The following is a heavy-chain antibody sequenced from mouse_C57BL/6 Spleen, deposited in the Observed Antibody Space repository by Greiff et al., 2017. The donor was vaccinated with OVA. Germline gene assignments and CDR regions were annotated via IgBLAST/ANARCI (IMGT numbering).Heavy chain of an antibody. CDR3: ASGDGYYDY. CDR2: IDPSDSYT. Sequence: QVQLQQPGAELVRPGTSVKLSCKASGYTFTSYWMHWVKQRPGQGLEWIGVIDPSDSYTNYNHKFKGKATLTVDTSSSTAYMQLSSLTSEDSAVYYCASGDGYYDYWGQGTTRTVAS. D-gene: IGHD2-3*01. CDR1: GYTFTSYW. V-gene: IGHV1-59*01. J-gene: IGHJ2*01.